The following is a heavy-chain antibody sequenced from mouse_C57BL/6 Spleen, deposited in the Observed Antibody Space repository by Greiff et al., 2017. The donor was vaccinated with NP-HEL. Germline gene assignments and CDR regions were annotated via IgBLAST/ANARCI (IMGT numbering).Heavy chain of an antibody. J-gene: IGHJ3*01. CDR1: GYTFTSYW. D-gene: IGHD2-3*01. CDR3: ARVGGYSSFAY. V-gene: IGHV1-69*01. CDR2: IDPSDSYT. Sequence: VQLQQPGAELVMPGASVQLSCKASGYTFTSYWMHWVKQRPGQGLEWIGEIDPSDSYTNYNQKFKGKSTLTVDKSSSTAYMQLSSLTSEDSAVYYCARVGGYSSFAYWGQGTLVTVSA.